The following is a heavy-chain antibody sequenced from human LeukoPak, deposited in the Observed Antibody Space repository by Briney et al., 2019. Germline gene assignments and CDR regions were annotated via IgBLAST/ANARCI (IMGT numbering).Heavy chain of an antibody. J-gene: IGHJ3*02. CDR3: ARLLEGVGAFDI. CDR2: IYHSGST. CDR1: GYSISSGYY. D-gene: IGHD3-10*01. V-gene: IGHV4-38-2*01. Sequence: PSETLSLTCAVSGYSISSGYYWGWIRQPPGKGLEGIGSIYHSGSTYYNPSLKSRVTISVDTSKNQFSLKLSSVTAADTAVYYCARLLEGVGAFDIGGQGTMVTVSS.